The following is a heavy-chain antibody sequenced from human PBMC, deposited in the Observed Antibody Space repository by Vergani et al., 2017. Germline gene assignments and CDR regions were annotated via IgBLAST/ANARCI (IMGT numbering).Heavy chain of an antibody. Sequence: VQLVESGGGVVQPGRSLRLSCAASGFTFNQYGMHWVRQAPGKGLEWVAGISWNSNSEDYADSVEGRFTISRDNAKNSVFLQMSSLTSEDTAVYYCAKSDKRGVAIIEYFFDHWGHGSLVTVSS. CDR1: GFTFNQYG. J-gene: IGHJ4*01. V-gene: IGHV3-9*01. CDR3: AKSDKRGVAIIEYFFDH. D-gene: IGHD3-3*01. CDR2: ISWNSNSE.